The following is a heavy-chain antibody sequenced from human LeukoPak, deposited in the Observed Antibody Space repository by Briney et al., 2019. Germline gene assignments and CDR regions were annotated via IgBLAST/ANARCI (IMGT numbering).Heavy chain of an antibody. CDR2: IKSKTDGGTT. J-gene: IGHJ4*02. V-gene: IGHV3-15*01. Sequence: PGGSLRLSCAASGFTFSDAWMSWVRQAPGKGLEWVGRIKSKTDGGTTDYAAPVKGRFTISRDDSKNTLYLQMNSLKTEDTAVYYCTTYYYDSSGYYYELDYWGQGTLVTVSS. D-gene: IGHD3-22*01. CDR1: GFTFSDAW. CDR3: TTYYYDSSGYYYELDY.